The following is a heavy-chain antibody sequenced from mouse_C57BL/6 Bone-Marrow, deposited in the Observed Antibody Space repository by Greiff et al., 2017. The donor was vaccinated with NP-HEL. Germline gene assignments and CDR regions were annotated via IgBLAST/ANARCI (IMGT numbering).Heavy chain of an antibody. CDR2: IYPGDGDT. Sequence: VQVVESGPELVKPGASVKISCKASGYAFSSSWMNWVKQRPGKGLEWIGRIYPGDGDTNYNGKFKGKVTLTANKSSSTAYIQLSSLTSEHSAVYFCAREAYYINWGAMDYWGQGTSVTVSS. CDR3: AREAYYINWGAMDY. V-gene: IGHV1-82*01. D-gene: IGHD2-5*01. J-gene: IGHJ4*01. CDR1: GYAFSSSW.